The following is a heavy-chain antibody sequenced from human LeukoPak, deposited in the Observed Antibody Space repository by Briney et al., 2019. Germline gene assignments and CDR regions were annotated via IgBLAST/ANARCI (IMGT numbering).Heavy chain of an antibody. V-gene: IGHV1-2*02. J-gene: IGHJ3*02. CDR1: GYTFTGYY. CDR3: ARVVYQWLCVDAFDI. Sequence: ASVKVSCKASGYTFTGYYMHWVRQAPGQGLEWMGWINPNSGGTNYAQKFQGRVTMTRDTSISTAYMELSRLRSDDTAVYYCARVVYQWLCVDAFDIWGQGTMVTVSS. CDR2: INPNSGGT. D-gene: IGHD6-19*01.